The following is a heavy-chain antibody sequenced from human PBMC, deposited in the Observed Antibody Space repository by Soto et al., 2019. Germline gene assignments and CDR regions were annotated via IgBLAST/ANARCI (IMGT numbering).Heavy chain of an antibody. CDR3: ARVPINCRTIAAAVYYYYYMDV. CDR2: INAGNGNT. CDR1: GYTFTSYA. D-gene: IGHD6-13*01. J-gene: IGHJ6*03. Sequence: ASVKVSCKASGYTFTSYAMHWVRQAPGQRLEWMGWINAGNGNTKYSQKLQGRVTITRDTSASTAYMELSSLRSEDTAVYYCARVPINCRTIAAAVYYYYYMDVWGKGTTVTVSS. V-gene: IGHV1-3*01.